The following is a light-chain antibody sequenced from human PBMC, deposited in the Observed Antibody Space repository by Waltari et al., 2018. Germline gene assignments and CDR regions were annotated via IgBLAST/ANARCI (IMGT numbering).Light chain of an antibody. Sequence: DVVMTQSPLSLPVTLGQPASISCRSSQSLVHSDGNTYLNWFQQRPGQSPRRLFYRVSNRDSGVPDRFSGSGSVTDFTLKISRVEAEDVGVYYCMQGTHWPWTFGQGTKVEIK. CDR2: RVS. CDR1: QSLVHSDGNTY. CDR3: MQGTHWPWT. V-gene: IGKV2-30*02. J-gene: IGKJ1*01.